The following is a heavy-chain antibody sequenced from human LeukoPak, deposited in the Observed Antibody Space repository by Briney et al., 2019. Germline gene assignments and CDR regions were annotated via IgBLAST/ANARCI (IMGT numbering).Heavy chain of an antibody. CDR1: GFTFSSYA. D-gene: IGHD6-19*01. J-gene: IGHJ4*02. CDR2: ISYDGSNK. V-gene: IGHV3-30*04. CDR3: ARGQQWLIQRYYFDY. Sequence: GGSLRLSCAASGFTFSSYAMHWVRQAPGKGLEWVAVISYDGSNKYYADSVKGRFTISRDNSKNTLYLQMNSLRAEDTAVYYCARGQQWLIQRYYFDYWGQGTLVTVSS.